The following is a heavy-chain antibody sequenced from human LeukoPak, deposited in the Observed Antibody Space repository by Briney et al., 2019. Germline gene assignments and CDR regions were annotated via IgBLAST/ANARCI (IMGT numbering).Heavy chain of an antibody. J-gene: IGHJ4*02. Sequence: PGGSLRLSCAASGFTFSSYAMTWVRQAPGKGLEWVSVISGSGDTTYYADSVKGRFTISRDNSKNTLYLQMNSLRAEDTAVYFCARSRDGYKQFDSWGQGTLVTVSS. D-gene: IGHD5-24*01. CDR3: ARSRDGYKQFDS. CDR2: ISGSGDTT. V-gene: IGHV3-23*01. CDR1: GFTFSSYA.